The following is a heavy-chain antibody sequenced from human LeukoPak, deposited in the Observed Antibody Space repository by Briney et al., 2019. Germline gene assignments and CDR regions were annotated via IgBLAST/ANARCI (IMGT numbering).Heavy chain of an antibody. D-gene: IGHD6-19*01. CDR3: ARFRYSSGWNNWFDP. J-gene: IGHJ5*02. CDR1: GYSFTSYW. V-gene: IGHV5-51*01. Sequence: PGESLKISCKGSGYSFTSYWIGWVRQMPGKGLEWMGIIYPGDSDTRYSPSFQGQVTISADKSISTAYLQWSSLKASDTAMYYCARFRYSSGWNNWFDPWGQGTLVTVSS. CDR2: IYPGDSDT.